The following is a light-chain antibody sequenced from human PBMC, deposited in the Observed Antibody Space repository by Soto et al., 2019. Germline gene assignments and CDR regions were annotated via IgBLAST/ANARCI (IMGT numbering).Light chain of an antibody. V-gene: IGKV3-11*01. Sequence: EIVLTQSPGTLSLSPGESATLSCRASRSVSTYLAWYQHRPGQPPRLLMYDASKRATGIPVRFGGSGSGTDFTLTISSLEPEDFAVYYCHHRSNWPYTFGQGTKLEIK. J-gene: IGKJ2*01. CDR3: HHRSNWPYT. CDR2: DAS. CDR1: RSVSTY.